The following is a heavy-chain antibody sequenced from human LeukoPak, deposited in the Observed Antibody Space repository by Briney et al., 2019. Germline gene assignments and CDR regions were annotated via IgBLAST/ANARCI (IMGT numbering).Heavy chain of an antibody. CDR1: GFTFSDYY. CDR3: ARDRLTVIRGGNGMDV. J-gene: IGHJ6*04. V-gene: IGHV3-11*01. Sequence: GGSLRLSCAASGFTFSDYYMSWIRQAPGKGLEWVSYISSSGSTIYYADSVKGRFTISRDNAKNSLYLQMNSLRAEDTAVYYCARDRLTVIRGGNGMDVWAEGTTVSVSS. D-gene: IGHD3-10*01. CDR2: ISSSGSTI.